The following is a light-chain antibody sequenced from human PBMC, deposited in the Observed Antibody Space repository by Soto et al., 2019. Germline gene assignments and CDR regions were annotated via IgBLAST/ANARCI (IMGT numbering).Light chain of an antibody. J-gene: IGKJ1*01. CDR1: QSVSSSY. V-gene: IGKV3-20*01. Sequence: EIVLTQSPGTLSLSPGERATLSCRASQSVSSSYLAWYQRKPGQAPRLLIYGVSSRATGIPDRFSGGGSGTDFTLTISRLEPEDFAVYYCQQYHNSPPTFGQGTKVDIK. CDR2: GVS. CDR3: QQYHNSPPT.